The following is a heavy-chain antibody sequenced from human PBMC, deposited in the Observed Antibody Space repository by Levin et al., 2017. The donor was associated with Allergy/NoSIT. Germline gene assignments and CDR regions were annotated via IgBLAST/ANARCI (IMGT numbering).Heavy chain of an antibody. V-gene: IGHV4-30-4*01. Sequence: RTSETLSLTCTVSGGSISSGAYYWGWIRQPPGKGLEWIGYIYYSGSTYYNPSLKSRVTISVDTSKNQFSLKLSSVTAADTAVYYCARDGDYGVPPWGRGTLVTVSS. CDR1: GGSISSGAYY. CDR3: ARDGDYGVPP. J-gene: IGHJ2*01. CDR2: IYYSGST. D-gene: IGHD4-17*01.